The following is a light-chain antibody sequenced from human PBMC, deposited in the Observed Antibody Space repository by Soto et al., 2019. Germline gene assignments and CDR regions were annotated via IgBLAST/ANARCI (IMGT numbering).Light chain of an antibody. J-gene: IGKJ5*01. CDR3: HQRSNWPPFT. Sequence: EIVMTQSPSTLSVSPGERATLSCRASQSVSSKLAWYQQKPGQAPRLLIYGASIRATGIPARFSGSGSGTEFTLTISSLEPEDFAVYYCHQRSNWPPFTFGGGTRLEIK. CDR1: QSVSSK. CDR2: GAS. V-gene: IGKV3-15*01.